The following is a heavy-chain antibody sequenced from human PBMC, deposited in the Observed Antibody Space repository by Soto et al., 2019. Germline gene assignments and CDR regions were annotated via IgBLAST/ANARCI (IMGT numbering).Heavy chain of an antibody. Sequence: QVQLVQSGAEVKKPGSSVKVSCKASGGTFSSYAISWVRQAPGQGLEWMGGIIPIFGTANYAQKFQGRVTITADESTSTAYMGLSSLRSEDTAVYYCARRKQEGAAAPFDYWGQGTLVTVSS. CDR2: IIPIFGTA. CDR1: GGTFSSYA. J-gene: IGHJ4*02. CDR3: ARRKQEGAAAPFDY. D-gene: IGHD1-26*01. V-gene: IGHV1-69*01.